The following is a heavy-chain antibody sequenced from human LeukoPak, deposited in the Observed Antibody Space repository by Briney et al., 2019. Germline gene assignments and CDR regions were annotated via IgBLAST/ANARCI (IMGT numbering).Heavy chain of an antibody. J-gene: IGHJ2*01. CDR2: IYTSGST. CDR1: GVSISSGSYY. V-gene: IGHV4-61*02. D-gene: IGHD7-27*01. Sequence: SETLSLTCTVSGVSISSGSYYWSWIRQPAGKGLEWIGRIYTSGSTNYNPSLKSRVTISVDTSKNQFSLKLSSVTAADAAVYYCARDWGRYFDLWGRGTLVTVSS. CDR3: ARDWGRYFDL.